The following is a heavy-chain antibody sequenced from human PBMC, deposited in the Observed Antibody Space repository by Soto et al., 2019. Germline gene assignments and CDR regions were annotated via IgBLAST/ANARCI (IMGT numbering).Heavy chain of an antibody. CDR3: ARMGVMGAARGSFDY. CDR2: IYYSGST. V-gene: IGHV4-31*03. D-gene: IGHD6-6*01. Sequence: SETMSLTCTVAGGYISSGGYYWSWISQHPGKGLEWIGYIYYSGSTYYNPSLKSRVTISVDTSKNQFSLKLSSVTAADTAVYYCARMGVMGAARGSFDYWGQGTLVTV. J-gene: IGHJ4*02. CDR1: GGYISSGGYY.